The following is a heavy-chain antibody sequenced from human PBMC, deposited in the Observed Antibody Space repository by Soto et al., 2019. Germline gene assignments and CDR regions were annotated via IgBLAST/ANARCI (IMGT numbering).Heavy chain of an antibody. J-gene: IGHJ4*02. V-gene: IGHV3-23*01. Sequence: GGSLRLSCAASGFTFSSYAMSWVRQAPGKGLGWVSVISASGGSTYNADSVRGRFSISRDNSKNTLYLQMNSLRAEDTATYYCAEGGGNYDRPSDYWGQGTLVTVSS. D-gene: IGHD1-26*01. CDR3: AEGGGNYDRPSDY. CDR2: ISASGGST. CDR1: GFTFSSYA.